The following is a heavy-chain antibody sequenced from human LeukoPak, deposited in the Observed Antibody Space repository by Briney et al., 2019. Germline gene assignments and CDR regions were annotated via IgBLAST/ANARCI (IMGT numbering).Heavy chain of an antibody. Sequence: SETLSLTCTVSGGSISSYYWSWIRQPAGKGLEWIGRIYTSGSTNYNPSLKSRVTMSVDTSKNQFSLKLCSVTAADTAVYYCAGVTIFSYAFDIWGQGTMVTVSS. CDR1: GGSISSYY. V-gene: IGHV4-4*07. CDR2: IYTSGST. CDR3: AGVTIFSYAFDI. D-gene: IGHD3-9*01. J-gene: IGHJ3*02.